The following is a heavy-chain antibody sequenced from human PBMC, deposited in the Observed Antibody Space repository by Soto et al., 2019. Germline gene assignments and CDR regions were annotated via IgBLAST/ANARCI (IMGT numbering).Heavy chain of an antibody. D-gene: IGHD6-19*01. V-gene: IGHV4-4*07. J-gene: IGHJ4*02. CDR2: IYTSGST. CDR1: GGSISSYY. Sequence: PSETLSLTCTVSGGSISSYYWSWIRQPAGKGLEWIGRIYTSGSTNYNPSLKSRVTMSVDTSKNQFSLKLSSVTAADTVEYYCARDAGQWLAHYYFDDWGQGTLVTVSS. CDR3: ARDAGQWLAHYYFDD.